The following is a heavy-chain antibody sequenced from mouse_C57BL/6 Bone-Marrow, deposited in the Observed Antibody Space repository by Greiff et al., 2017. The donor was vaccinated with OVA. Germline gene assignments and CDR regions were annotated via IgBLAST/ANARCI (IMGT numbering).Heavy chain of an antibody. CDR1: GFSLTSYG. CDR2: IWSGGST. CDR3: ARNWVDGYPFAY. Sequence: VQLQQSGPGLVQPSQSLSITCTVSGFSLTSYGVHWVRQSPGKGLEWLGVIWSGGSTDYNAAFISRLSISKDNSKSQVFFKMNSLQADDTAIYYCARNWVDGYPFAYWGQGTLVTVSA. D-gene: IGHD2-3*01. V-gene: IGHV2-2*01. J-gene: IGHJ3*01.